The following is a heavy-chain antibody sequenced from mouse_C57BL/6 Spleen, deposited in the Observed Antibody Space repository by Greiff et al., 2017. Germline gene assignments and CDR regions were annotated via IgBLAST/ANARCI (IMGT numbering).Heavy chain of an antibody. J-gene: IGHJ3*01. CDR1: GYTFTSYW. Sequence: VQLQQPGAELVKPGASVKMSCKASGYTFTSYWITWVKQRPGQGLEWIGDIYPGSGSTNYNEKFKSKATLTVDTSSSTAYMQLSSLTSEDSAVYYCARKSYYEGEFAYWGQGTMVTVAA. CDR3: ARKSYYEGEFAY. CDR2: IYPGSGST. V-gene: IGHV1-55*01. D-gene: IGHD1-1*01.